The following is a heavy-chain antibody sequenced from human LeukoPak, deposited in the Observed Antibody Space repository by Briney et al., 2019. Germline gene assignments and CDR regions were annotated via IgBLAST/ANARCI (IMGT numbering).Heavy chain of an antibody. D-gene: IGHD3-9*01. V-gene: IGHV3-66*01. CDR1: GFTVSSYY. J-gene: IGHJ4*02. CDR3: ARDEHDILTGYPGDY. CDR2: IYSGGST. Sequence: GGSLRLSCAASGFTVSSYYMSWVRQAPGKGLEWVSVIYSGGSTYYADSVKGRFTISRDNSKNTLYLQMNSLRAEDTAVYYCARDEHDILTGYPGDYWGQGTLVTVSS.